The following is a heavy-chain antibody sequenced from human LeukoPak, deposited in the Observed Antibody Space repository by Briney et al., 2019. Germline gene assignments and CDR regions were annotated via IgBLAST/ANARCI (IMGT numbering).Heavy chain of an antibody. Sequence: GGSLRLSCVASGFTFSNYDMHWVRQAPGKGLEWVASMRNDGSQIYHADSVKGRFTISRDNSKNTLYLQMNSLRAEDTAVYYCAKGTIPDYWGQGTLVTVSS. CDR3: AKGTIPDY. J-gene: IGHJ4*02. D-gene: IGHD1-7*01. CDR2: MRNDGSQI. CDR1: GFTFSNYD. V-gene: IGHV3-30*02.